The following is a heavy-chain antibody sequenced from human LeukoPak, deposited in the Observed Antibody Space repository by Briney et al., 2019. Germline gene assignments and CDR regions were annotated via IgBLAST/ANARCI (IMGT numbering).Heavy chain of an antibody. CDR3: ARGYYYDSSGYYSPFYFDY. CDR1: GGSFSGYY. CDR2: INHSGGT. D-gene: IGHD3-22*01. V-gene: IGHV4-34*01. J-gene: IGHJ4*02. Sequence: SETLSLTCAVYGGSFSGYYWSWIRQPPGKGLEWIGEINHSGGTNYNPSLKSRVTISVDTSKNQFSLKLSSVTAADTAVYYCARGYYYDSSGYYSPFYFDYWGRGTLVTVSS.